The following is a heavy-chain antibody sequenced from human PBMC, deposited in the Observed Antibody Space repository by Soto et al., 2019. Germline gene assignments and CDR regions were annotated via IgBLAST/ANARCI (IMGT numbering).Heavy chain of an antibody. CDR3: AREVVTMVRGVIITGYYGMDV. Sequence: GSLRLSCAASGLTFSSYSMTWVRQAPGKRLEWVSSISSRSSDIYYADSVKGRFTISRDNAKKSLYLQMTSLRAEDTAVYYCAREVVTMVRGVIITGYYGMDVWGQGT. CDR2: ISSRSSDI. D-gene: IGHD3-10*01. J-gene: IGHJ6*02. V-gene: IGHV3-21*01. CDR1: GLTFSSYS.